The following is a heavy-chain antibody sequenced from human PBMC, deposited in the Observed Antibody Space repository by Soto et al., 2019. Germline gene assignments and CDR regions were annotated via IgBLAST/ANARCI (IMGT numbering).Heavy chain of an antibody. D-gene: IGHD2-15*01. CDR3: ARGVVVVAASQLGWFDP. CDR1: GGTFSRDA. Sequence: QVQLVQSGAEVKNPGSSVKVSCKASGGTFSRDAISWVRQAPGQGLEWMGGIIPMFGTAKYVQKFQGRLTITADESTTTAYMELRSLRSDDTAGYYCARGVVVVAASQLGWFDPWGQGTLVTVSS. CDR2: IIPMFGTA. V-gene: IGHV1-69*01. J-gene: IGHJ5*02.